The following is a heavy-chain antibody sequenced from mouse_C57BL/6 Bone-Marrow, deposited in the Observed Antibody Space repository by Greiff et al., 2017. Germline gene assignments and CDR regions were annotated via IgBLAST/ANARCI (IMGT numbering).Heavy chain of an antibody. CDR1: GYTFTGYW. J-gene: IGHJ3*01. V-gene: IGHV1-9*01. D-gene: IGHD2-1*01. Sequence: QVQLQQSGAELMKPGASVKLSCKATGYTFTGYWIEWVKQRPGHGLEWIGEILPGSGSTNYNEKFKGKATFTEDTSSNTAYMQRSSLTTEDSAIYCGAREGLWYPAWFAYWGQGTLVTVSA. CDR2: ILPGSGST. CDR3: AREGLWYPAWFAY.